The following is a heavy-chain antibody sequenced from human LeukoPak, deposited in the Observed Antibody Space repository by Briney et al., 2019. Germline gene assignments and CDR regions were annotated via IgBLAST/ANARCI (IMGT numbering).Heavy chain of an antibody. D-gene: IGHD6-13*01. V-gene: IGHV3-21*01. CDR3: ARDRSMAAAGSLDY. J-gene: IGHJ4*02. CDR2: ISSSSSYI. Sequence: GGSLRLSCAASGFTFSSYSMNWVRQAPGKGLEWVSSISSSSSYIYYADSVKGRFTISRDNAKNSLYLQMNSLRAEDTAVYYCARDRSMAAAGSLDYWGQGTLVTVSS. CDR1: GFTFSSYS.